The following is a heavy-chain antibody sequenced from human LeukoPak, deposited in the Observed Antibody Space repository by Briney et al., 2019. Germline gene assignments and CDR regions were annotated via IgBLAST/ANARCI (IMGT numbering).Heavy chain of an antibody. D-gene: IGHD1-26*01. CDR3: TRGAITGSAFDI. CDR1: GFTFSDHY. J-gene: IGHJ3*02. CDR2: SRNKANSYST. V-gene: IGHV3-72*01. Sequence: GGSLRLSCAASGFTFSDHYMDWVRQAPGKGLECIGRSRNKANSYSTEYVASVKGIVTISRDGSKNSLYLQMSSVQTEDTSGYYCTRGAITGSAFDIWGQGTMVTVSS.